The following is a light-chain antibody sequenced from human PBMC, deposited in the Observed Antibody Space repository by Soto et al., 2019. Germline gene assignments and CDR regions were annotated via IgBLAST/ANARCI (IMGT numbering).Light chain of an antibody. J-gene: IGLJ1*01. CDR2: DVS. CDR3: SSYTSSSTPLYV. Sequence: QSALTQPASVSGSPGQSITISCTGTSSEVGGYNYFSWYQQHPGKAPKLMIYDVSNRPSGVSNRSSGSKSGNTASLTISGLQAEDEADYYCSSYTSSSTPLYVFGTGTKVTVL. CDR1: SSEVGGYNY. V-gene: IGLV2-14*01.